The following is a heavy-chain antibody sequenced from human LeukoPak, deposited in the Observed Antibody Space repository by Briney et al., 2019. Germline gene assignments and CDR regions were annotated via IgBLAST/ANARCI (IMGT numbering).Heavy chain of an antibody. J-gene: IGHJ4*02. CDR1: GFTFNNYP. CDR2: ISGSSVDI. V-gene: IGHV3-23*01. CDR3: AKTIWGSRGNYYDY. D-gene: IGHD3-22*01. Sequence: PGGSLRLSCAASGFTFNNYPMSWVRQAPGKGLEWISVISGSSVDIAYAEYVKGRFTIFRDNSRNTLYLQMNSLRAEDTAVYYCAKTIWGSRGNYYDYWGQGTLVTVSS.